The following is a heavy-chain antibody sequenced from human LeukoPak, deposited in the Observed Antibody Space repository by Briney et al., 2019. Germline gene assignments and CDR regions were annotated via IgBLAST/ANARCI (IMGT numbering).Heavy chain of an antibody. CDR2: INPSGGST. V-gene: IGHV1-46*04. J-gene: IGHJ4*02. Sequence: NWPWVARAPDKGLEWMGLINPSGGSTSYSYKLQGRVTMTRDMSTSTIYMELSSLRSEDTAVYYCAREGASFKWFGEWGQGTLITVSS. CDR1: N. D-gene: IGHD3-10*01. CDR3: AREGASFKWFGE.